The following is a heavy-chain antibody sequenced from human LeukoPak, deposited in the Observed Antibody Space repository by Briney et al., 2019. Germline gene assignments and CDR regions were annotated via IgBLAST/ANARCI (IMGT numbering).Heavy chain of an antibody. CDR1: KFTFSHYG. V-gene: IGHV3-33*06. Sequence: HPGGSLRLSCAASKFTFSHYGMHWVRQAPGKGLEWVAVIWNDGSNQYYADSVKGRFTVSRDNSQNTLYLQTNSLRPEDTAVYYCTEDAQRGFDYSNSLEKWGRGTLVTVSS. J-gene: IGHJ4*02. CDR2: IWNDGSNQ. CDR3: TEDAQRGFDYSNSLEK. D-gene: IGHD4-11*01.